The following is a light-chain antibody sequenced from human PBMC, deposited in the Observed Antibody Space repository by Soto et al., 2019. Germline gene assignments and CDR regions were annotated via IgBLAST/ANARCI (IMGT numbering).Light chain of an antibody. CDR1: QSVSSY. CDR2: DAS. Sequence: EIVLTQSPATLSLSPGVRATLSCRASQSVSSYLAWYHQKPGQAPRLLIYDASNRATGIPARFTGSGSGTDFTLTVSSLDPEAFALYYCPKRSNWPTITFGDGQRLEIK. J-gene: IGKJ5*01. V-gene: IGKV3-11*01. CDR3: PKRSNWPTIT.